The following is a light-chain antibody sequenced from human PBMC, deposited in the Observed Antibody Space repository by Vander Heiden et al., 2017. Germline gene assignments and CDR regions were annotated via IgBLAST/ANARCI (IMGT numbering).Light chain of an antibody. CDR1: NIGTKS. J-gene: IGLJ3*02. V-gene: IGLV3-21*03. CDR2: DDS. Sequence: SYVLTQPPSVPVAPGKTTRITSGGNNIGTKSVLWYQQKPGQAPVLVVYDDSDRPSGVPERFSGSNSGNTATLTISRVEAGDEADYYCQVWDSSSDPNWVFGGGTKLTVL. CDR3: QVWDSSSDPNWV.